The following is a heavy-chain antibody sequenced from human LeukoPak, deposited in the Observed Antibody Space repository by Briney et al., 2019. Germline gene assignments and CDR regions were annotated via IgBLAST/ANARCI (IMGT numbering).Heavy chain of an antibody. CDR1: GFTFDDYA. Sequence: PGGSLRLSCAASGFTFDDYAMHWVRQAPGKGLEWVSGISWNADTIGYADSVKGRFTISRDNAKNSLYLQMNSLRAEDTALYYCAKGALTGYPIVDYWGQGTLVTVSS. J-gene: IGHJ4*02. CDR2: ISWNADTI. D-gene: IGHD3-9*01. V-gene: IGHV3-9*01. CDR3: AKGALTGYPIVDY.